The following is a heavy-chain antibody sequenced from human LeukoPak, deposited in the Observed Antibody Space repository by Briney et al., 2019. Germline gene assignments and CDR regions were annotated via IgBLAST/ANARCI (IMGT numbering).Heavy chain of an antibody. CDR2: IIPIFGTA. CDR3: AGVVVAANYYYYMDV. CDR1: GGTFSSYA. Sequence: GASVKVSCKASGGTFSSYAISWVRQAPGQGLEWMGGIIPIFGTANYAQKFQGRVTITTDESTSTAYMELSSLRSEDTAVYYCAGVVVAANYYYYMDVWGKGTTVIVSS. J-gene: IGHJ6*03. V-gene: IGHV1-69*05. D-gene: IGHD2-15*01.